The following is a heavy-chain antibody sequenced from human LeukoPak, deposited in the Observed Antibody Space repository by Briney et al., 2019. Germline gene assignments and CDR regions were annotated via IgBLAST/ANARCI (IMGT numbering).Heavy chain of an antibody. D-gene: IGHD3-22*01. Sequence: GGSLRLSCAASGFTFSSYAMNWVRQAPGKGLEWVSNIRGSGGNTYYADSVRGRFTISRDNAKNSLYLQMNSLRAEDTAVYYCAREQGDSSGYFLDYWGQGTLVTVSS. J-gene: IGHJ4*02. CDR2: IRGSGGNT. V-gene: IGHV3-23*01. CDR3: AREQGDSSGYFLDY. CDR1: GFTFSSYA.